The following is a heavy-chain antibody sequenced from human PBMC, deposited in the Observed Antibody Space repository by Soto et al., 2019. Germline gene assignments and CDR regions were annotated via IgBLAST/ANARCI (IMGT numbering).Heavy chain of an antibody. J-gene: IGHJ4*02. CDR1: GFTVSSNY. D-gene: IGHD3-22*01. V-gene: IGHV3-53*01. Sequence: GGSLRLSCAASGFTVSSNYMSWVRQAPGKGLEWVSVIYSGGSTYYADSVKGRFTISRDNSKNTLYLQMNSLRAEDTAVYYCASAKYCYDSSGYYWYDYWGQGTLVTVSS. CDR3: ASAKYCYDSSGYYWYDY. CDR2: IYSGGST.